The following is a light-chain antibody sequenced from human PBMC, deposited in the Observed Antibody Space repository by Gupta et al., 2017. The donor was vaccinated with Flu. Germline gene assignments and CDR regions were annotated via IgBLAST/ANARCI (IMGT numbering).Light chain of an antibody. CDR2: GKN. Sequence: SSELTPDPAVSVALGQTVRITCQGDSLRSYYASWYQQKPGQAPVLVIYGKNNRPSGIPDRFSGSSSGNTASLTITGAQAEDEADYYCNSPDISGNHLVFGGGTKLTVL. J-gene: IGLJ2*01. CDR3: NSPDISGNHLV. V-gene: IGLV3-19*01. CDR1: SLRSYY.